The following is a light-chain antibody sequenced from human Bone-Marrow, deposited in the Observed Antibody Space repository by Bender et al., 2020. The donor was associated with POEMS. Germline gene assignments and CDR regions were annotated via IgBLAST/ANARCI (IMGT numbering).Light chain of an antibody. J-gene: IGLJ1*01. CDR2: EVT. CDR3: SSHTSSSSYV. CDR1: SSDIGGYNY. V-gene: IGLV2-8*01. Sequence: QSALTQPPSASGSPGQSVTISCTGTSSDIGGYNYVSWYQQHPGKAPKLMIYEVTKRPSGVPARFSGSKSGNTASLTVSGLQAEDEADYYCSSHTSSSSYVFGTGTKVTVL.